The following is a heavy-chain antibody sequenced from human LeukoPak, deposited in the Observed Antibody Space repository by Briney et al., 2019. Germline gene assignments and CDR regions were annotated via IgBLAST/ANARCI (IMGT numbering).Heavy chain of an antibody. V-gene: IGHV4-61*05. J-gene: IGHJ4*02. CDR3: ARVNGLAYTFDY. D-gene: IGHD2-21*01. Sequence: SETLSLTCTVSGGSISTTSYYWGWIRQPPGKGLEWIGYIYYSGSTNYNPSLKSRVTISVDTSKNQFSLKLSSVTAADTAVYYCARVNGLAYTFDYWGQGTLVTVSS. CDR1: GGSISTTSYY. CDR2: IYYSGST.